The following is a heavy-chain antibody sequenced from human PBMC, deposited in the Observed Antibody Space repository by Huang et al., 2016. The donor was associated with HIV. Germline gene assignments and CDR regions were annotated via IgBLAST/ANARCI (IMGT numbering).Heavy chain of an antibody. J-gene: IGHJ3*02. CDR2: ISYYGNNK. D-gene: IGHD2-15*01. Sequence: QVQLVESGGGGVQPGRSLRLSCAASGFTFSNYAMHWVRQAPGKGLEWVAIISYYGNNKYYADSVKGRFTISRDNSKNTLYLQMNSLRAEDTAVYYCARGLQGIWGQGTMVTVSS. V-gene: IGHV3-30-3*01. CDR3: ARGLQGI. CDR1: GFTFSNYA.